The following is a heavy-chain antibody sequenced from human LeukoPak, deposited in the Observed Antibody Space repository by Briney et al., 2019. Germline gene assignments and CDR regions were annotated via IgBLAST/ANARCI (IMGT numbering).Heavy chain of an antibody. Sequence: PGGSLRLSCAASGFTFSSYAMSWVRQAPGKGLEWVSAVSGSGGSTYYADSVKGRFTISRDNSKNTLYLQMNSLRAEDTAVYYCAKDTTSSKAHDNWGQGTLVTVSS. CDR2: VSGSGGST. D-gene: IGHD2-2*01. J-gene: IGHJ4*02. V-gene: IGHV3-23*01. CDR1: GFTFSSYA. CDR3: AKDTTSSKAHDN.